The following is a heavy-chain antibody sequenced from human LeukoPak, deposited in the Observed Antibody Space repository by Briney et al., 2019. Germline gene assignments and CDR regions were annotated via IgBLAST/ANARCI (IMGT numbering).Heavy chain of an antibody. CDR2: ISGSGGST. CDR3: ARIGGSRYYYYYGMDV. J-gene: IGHJ6*02. D-gene: IGHD2-15*01. Sequence: PGGSLRLSCAASGFTFSSYVMSWVRQAPGKGLEWVSAISGSGGSTYYADSVKGRFTISRGNAKNSLYLQMNSLRAEDTAVYYCARIGGSRYYYYYGMDVWGQGTTVTVSS. V-gene: IGHV3-23*01. CDR1: GFTFSSYV.